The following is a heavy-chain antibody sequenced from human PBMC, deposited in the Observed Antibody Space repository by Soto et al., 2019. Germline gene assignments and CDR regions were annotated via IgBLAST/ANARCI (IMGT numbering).Heavy chain of an antibody. V-gene: IGHV3-21*01. CDR3: ARDGERYYDFWSGYPEYFQH. CDR1: GFTFSSYS. CDR2: ISSSSSYI. D-gene: IGHD3-3*01. J-gene: IGHJ1*01. Sequence: EVQLVESGGGLVKPGGSLRLSCAASGFTFSSYSMNWVRQAPGKGLEWVSSISSSSSYIYYADSAKGRFTISRDNAKNSLYLQMNSLRAEDTAVYYCARDGERYYDFWSGYPEYFQHWGQGTLVTVSS.